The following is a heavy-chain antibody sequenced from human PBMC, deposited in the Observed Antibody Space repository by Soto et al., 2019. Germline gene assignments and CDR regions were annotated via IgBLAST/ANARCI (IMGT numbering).Heavy chain of an antibody. J-gene: IGHJ4*02. V-gene: IGHV4-4*02. D-gene: IGHD6-19*01. CDR1: GDSISANKW. CDR3: ARDVAVPGESDRFDY. Sequence: SETLSLTCAVSGDSISANKWWSWFRQPPGKGLEWIGEVYHNGLTNYNASLKSRVTMSVDTSKNQFSLKLTSVTAADTAIYYCARDVAVPGESDRFDYWGQGTLVTVSS. CDR2: VYHNGLT.